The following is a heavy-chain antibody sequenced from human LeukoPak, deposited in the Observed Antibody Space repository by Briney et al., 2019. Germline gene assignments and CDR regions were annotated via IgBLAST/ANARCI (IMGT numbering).Heavy chain of an antibody. CDR1: GFIFSSHS. Sequence: PGGSLRLSCAASGFIFSSHSMNWVRRAPGKGLEWVSYINTGSSPIYYAEPVKGRFTISRDNAKNSLYLQMNSLRAEDTAVYYCARAVRGLHSSGWYPTSNWGQGTLVTVSS. CDR2: INTGSSPI. CDR3: ARAVRGLHSSGWYPTSN. V-gene: IGHV3-48*04. J-gene: IGHJ4*02. D-gene: IGHD6-19*01.